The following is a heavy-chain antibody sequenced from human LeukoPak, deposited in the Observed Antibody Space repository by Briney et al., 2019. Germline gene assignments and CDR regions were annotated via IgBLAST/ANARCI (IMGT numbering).Heavy chain of an antibody. J-gene: IGHJ4*02. CDR2: ISYDGSNK. D-gene: IGHD1-26*01. Sequence: GRSLRLSCAASGFTFSSHGMHWVRQAPGKGLEWVAVISYDGSNKYYADSVKGRFTISRDNSKNTLYLQMNSLRAEDTAVYYCASGRLLDYWGQGTLVTVSS. CDR3: ASGRLLDY. V-gene: IGHV3-30*03. CDR1: GFTFSSHG.